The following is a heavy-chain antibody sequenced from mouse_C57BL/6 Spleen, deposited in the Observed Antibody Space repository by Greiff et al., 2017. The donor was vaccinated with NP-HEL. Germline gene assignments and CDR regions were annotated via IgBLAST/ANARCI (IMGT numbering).Heavy chain of an antibody. D-gene: IGHD1-1*01. CDR1: GYAFSSSW. Sequence: VQLQQSGPELVKPGASVKISCKASGYAFSSSWMNWVKQRPGKGLEWIGRIYPGDGDTNYNGKFKGKATLTADKSSSTAYMQISSLTSEDSAVYFCASSSHGSSPLFDYWGQGTTLTVSS. CDR2: IYPGDGDT. CDR3: ASSSHGSSPLFDY. V-gene: IGHV1-82*01. J-gene: IGHJ2*01.